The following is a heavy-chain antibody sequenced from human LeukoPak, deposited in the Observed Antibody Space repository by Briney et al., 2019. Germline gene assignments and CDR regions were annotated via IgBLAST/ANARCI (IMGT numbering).Heavy chain of an antibody. Sequence: ASVKVSCKASGGTFISYAISWVRQAPGQGLEWMGGIIPIFGTANYAQKFQGRVTITADESTSTAYMELSSRRSEDTAVYYCARVSDTYYDYVWGSPFDYWGQGTLVTVSS. J-gene: IGHJ4*02. CDR2: IIPIFGTA. V-gene: IGHV1-69*13. D-gene: IGHD3-16*01. CDR3: ARVSDTYYDYVWGSPFDY. CDR1: GGTFISYA.